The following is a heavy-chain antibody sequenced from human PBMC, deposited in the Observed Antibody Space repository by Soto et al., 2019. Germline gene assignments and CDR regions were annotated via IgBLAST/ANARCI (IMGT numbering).Heavy chain of an antibody. J-gene: IGHJ4*02. D-gene: IGHD3-3*01. CDR2: LYWHDNT. CDR1: GFSLSASGEG. CDR3: AHRYDFWTGYYFFSYFDY. Sequence: GSGPTLVNPTQTLTLTCNVSGFSLSASGEGVGWGRQPPGKALEWLGVLYWHDNTRYTRYSPSLKNRLAITEDTSNNQVVLTLTNMDPVDTATYFCAHRYDFWTGYYFFSYFDYWGQGMLVTVSS. V-gene: IGHV2-5*01.